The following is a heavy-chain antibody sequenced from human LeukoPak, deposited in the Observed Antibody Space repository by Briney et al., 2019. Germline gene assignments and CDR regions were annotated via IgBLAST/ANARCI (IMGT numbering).Heavy chain of an antibody. CDR2: IYHSGST. CDR3: ARDTRSSMTAGGFDY. CDR1: GGSISSSNW. Sequence: SGTLSLTCAVSGGSISSSNWWSWVRQPPGKGLEWIGEIYHSGSTNYIPSLKSRVTISVDTSKNQFSLKLSSVTAADTAVYYCARDTRSSMTAGGFDYWGQGTLVTVSS. V-gene: IGHV4-4*02. D-gene: IGHD2/OR15-2a*01. J-gene: IGHJ4*02.